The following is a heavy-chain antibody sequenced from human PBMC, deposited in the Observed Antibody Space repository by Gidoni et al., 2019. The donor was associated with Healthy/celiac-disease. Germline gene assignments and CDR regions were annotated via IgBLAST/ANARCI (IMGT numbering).Heavy chain of an antibody. Sequence: QVQLVQSGAEVKKPGASVTVSCKASGYTFTSYDINWVRQATGQGLEWMGWMNPNSGNTGYAQKFQGRVTMTRNTSISTAYMELSSLRSEDTAVYYCARGGYSYGWFYYGMDVWGQGTTVTVSS. CDR1: GYTFTSYD. V-gene: IGHV1-8*01. CDR2: MNPNSGNT. CDR3: ARGGYSYGWFYYGMDV. D-gene: IGHD5-18*01. J-gene: IGHJ6*02.